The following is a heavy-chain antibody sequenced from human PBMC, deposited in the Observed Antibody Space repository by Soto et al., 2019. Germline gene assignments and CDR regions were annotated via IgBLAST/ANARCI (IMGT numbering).Heavy chain of an antibody. CDR1: GDTSSNYG. V-gene: IGHV1-69*06. Sequence: SVKVSCKASGDTSSNYGVSWVRQAPGQGLEWMGGILPVFGTTTYARNFQGRITITADKSTSTVYMELTSLRSDDTATYYCARDPDEVVGTDYHYYGMDVWDQGATVAVSS. J-gene: IGHJ6*02. D-gene: IGHD1-26*01. CDR2: ILPVFGTT. CDR3: ARDPDEVVGTDYHYYGMDV.